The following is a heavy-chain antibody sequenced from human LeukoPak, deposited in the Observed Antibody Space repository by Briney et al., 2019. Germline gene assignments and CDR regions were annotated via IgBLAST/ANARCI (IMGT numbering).Heavy chain of an antibody. J-gene: IGHJ4*02. CDR2: IWYDGSNK. V-gene: IGHV3-33*08. CDR1: GFTVSSNY. D-gene: IGHD6-6*01. Sequence: QPGGSLRLSCAASGFTVSSNYMSWVRQAPGKGLEWVAVIWYDGSNKYYADSVKGRFTISRDNSKNTLYLQMNSLRAEDTAVYYCARRRGPYSSSLPDYWGQGTLVTVSS. CDR3: ARRRGPYSSSLPDY.